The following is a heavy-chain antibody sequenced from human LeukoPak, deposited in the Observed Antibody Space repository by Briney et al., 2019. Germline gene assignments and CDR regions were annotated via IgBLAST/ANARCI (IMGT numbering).Heavy chain of an antibody. D-gene: IGHD3-10*01. V-gene: IGHV3-23*01. CDR3: AKEWDGSGTRLGWFDP. Sequence: GGSLRLSCAASGSTFSNYAMSWVRQAPGKGLEWVSAISGSGGITYYADSVKGRFTISRDNSKNMLYLQMNSLRAEDTAVYYCAKEWDGSGTRLGWFDPWGQGTLVTVSS. CDR1: GSTFSNYA. CDR2: ISGSGGIT. J-gene: IGHJ5*02.